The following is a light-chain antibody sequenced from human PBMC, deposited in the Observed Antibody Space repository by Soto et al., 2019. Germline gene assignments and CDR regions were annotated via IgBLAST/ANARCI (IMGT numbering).Light chain of an antibody. Sequence: QSALTQPASVSGSPGQSITISCTGTSSDVGSYNLVSWYQQHPGKAPKVMIYEGSQRPSGVSNRFSGSKSGNTASLTISGHQAEDEADYFCCSYAGSSTWVFGGGTKLTVL. CDR3: CSYAGSSTWV. CDR2: EGS. CDR1: SSDVGSYNL. V-gene: IGLV2-23*01. J-gene: IGLJ3*02.